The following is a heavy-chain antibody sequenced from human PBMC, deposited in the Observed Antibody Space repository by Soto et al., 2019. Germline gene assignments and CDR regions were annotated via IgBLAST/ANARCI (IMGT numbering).Heavy chain of an antibody. Sequence: QITLKESGPPLVKPTQTLTLTCTFSGLSLTTSGVGVSWIRQPPGKALEWLAVIYWDNDKRFSPSLKTRLTITTDTSKNQVILTITNMDPVDTGTYYCSQDASGSYYGIAAWRQGPTVTVSS. CDR1: GLSLTTSGVG. CDR3: SQDASGSYYGIAA. J-gene: IGHJ6*02. D-gene: IGHD3-10*01. CDR2: IYWDNDK. V-gene: IGHV2-5*02.